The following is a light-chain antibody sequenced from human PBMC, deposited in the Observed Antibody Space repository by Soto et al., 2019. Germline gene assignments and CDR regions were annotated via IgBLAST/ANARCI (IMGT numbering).Light chain of an antibody. J-gene: IGKJ5*01. CDR2: AAS. CDR3: QQYDSFSIT. Sequence: QMTQSPSSLSASIGARVTITCRASQGIRNDLGWYQQKPGKAPKLLIYAASSLESGVPSRFSGSGSGTEFSLTISSLQNDDIATYFCQQYDSFSITFGQGTRLEI. CDR1: QGIRND. V-gene: IGKV1-17*01.